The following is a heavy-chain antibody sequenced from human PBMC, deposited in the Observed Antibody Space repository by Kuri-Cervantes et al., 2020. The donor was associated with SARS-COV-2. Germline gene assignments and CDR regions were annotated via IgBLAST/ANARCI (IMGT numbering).Heavy chain of an antibody. D-gene: IGHD3-10*01. J-gene: IGHJ4*02. CDR3: ARVVRGVVDY. Sequence: GSLRLSCAFYGESFSGYYWNWIRQSPGKGLEWIGEVNHRGSTNYNPSLKSRVTISVDTSKNQFSLKPSSVTAADTAVYYCARVVRGVVDYWGQGTLVTVSS. CDR2: VNHRGST. CDR1: GESFSGYY. V-gene: IGHV4-34*01.